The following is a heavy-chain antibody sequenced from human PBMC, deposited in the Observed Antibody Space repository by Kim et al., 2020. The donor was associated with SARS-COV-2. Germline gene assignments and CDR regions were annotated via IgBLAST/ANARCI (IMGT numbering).Heavy chain of an antibody. V-gene: IGHV4-39*01. CDR2: IYSGAAT. Sequence: SETLSFTCTVSGGSLSGSASSWGLAWIRQPPGKGLEWIGNIYSGAATYYSPSLKSRVTMSADTSDSPFSLSLSSVAAADTAVYYFARIFSSNFYMDVWG. CDR3: ARIFSSNFYMDV. CDR1: GGSLSGSASS. J-gene: IGHJ6*03. D-gene: IGHD1-1*01.